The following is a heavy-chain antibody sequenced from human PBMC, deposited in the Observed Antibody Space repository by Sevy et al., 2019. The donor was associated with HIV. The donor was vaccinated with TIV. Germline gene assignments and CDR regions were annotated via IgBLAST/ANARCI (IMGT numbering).Heavy chain of an antibody. CDR2: IWNDRTNK. Sequence: GGSLRLSCVASGFTFSSYGMHWVRQAPGKGLEWGAVIWNDRTNKNYADSVKGRFTISRDNSKNTLYLQMNSLRAEDTAVYYCASLPNNYYDISGYSGDDAFDIWGQGTMVTVSS. J-gene: IGHJ3*02. CDR1: GFTFSSYG. CDR3: ASLPNNYYDISGYSGDDAFDI. V-gene: IGHV3-33*01. D-gene: IGHD3-22*01.